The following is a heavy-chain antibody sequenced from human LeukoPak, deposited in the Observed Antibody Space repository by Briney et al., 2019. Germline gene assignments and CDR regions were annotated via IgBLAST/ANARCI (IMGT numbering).Heavy chain of an antibody. D-gene: IGHD3-3*01. V-gene: IGHV1-69*05. J-gene: IGHJ4*02. CDR2: IIPIFGTA. CDR3: ASAQLGGEAGSELRFLEWFHQPQYYFDY. Sequence: SVKVSCKASGGTFSSYAISWVRQAPGQGLEWMGRIIPIFGTANYAQKFQGGVTITTDESTSTAYMELSSLRSEDTAVYYCASAQLGGEAGSELRFLEWFHQPQYYFDYWGQGTLVTVSS. CDR1: GGTFSSYA.